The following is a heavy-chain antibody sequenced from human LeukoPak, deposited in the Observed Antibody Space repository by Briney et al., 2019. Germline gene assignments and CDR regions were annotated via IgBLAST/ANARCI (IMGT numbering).Heavy chain of an antibody. CDR3: ARDDVGAPDY. CDR1: GFTFSAYW. J-gene: IGHJ4*02. D-gene: IGHD3-16*01. CDR2: MKQDGSAK. V-gene: IGHV3-7*01. Sequence: GGSLRLSCAASGFTFSAYWMVWVRQAPGKGLEWVANMKQDGSAKHYVDSVKGRFTISRDNVRNSLYLQMNSLRAEDSAVYYCARDDVGAPDYWGQGTLVTVSS.